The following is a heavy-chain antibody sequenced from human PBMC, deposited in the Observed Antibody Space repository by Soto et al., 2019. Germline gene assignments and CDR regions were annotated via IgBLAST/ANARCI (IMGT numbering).Heavy chain of an antibody. Sequence: PSETLSLTCTVSGGSISSGGYYWSWIRQHPGKGLEWIGYIYYSGSTYYNPSLKSRVTISVDTSKNQFSLKLSSVTAADTAVYYCVREEGAPGQYYYMDVWGKGTTVTVSS. CDR1: GGSISSGGYY. V-gene: IGHV4-31*03. CDR3: VREEGAPGQYYYMDV. J-gene: IGHJ6*03. CDR2: IYYSGST.